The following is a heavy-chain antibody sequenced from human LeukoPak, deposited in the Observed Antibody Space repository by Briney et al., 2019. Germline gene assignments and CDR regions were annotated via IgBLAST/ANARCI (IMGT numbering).Heavy chain of an antibody. CDR1: GFTFGNYN. CDR2: ITLSRTTI. Sequence: GESLKISCAASGFTFGNYNMNWVRQAPGKGLEWVAYITLSRTTIYYADSVKGRFTISRDNSKNTLYLQMDGLRPEDTAVYYCAKNRRIFGRTLQRHYMDVWGKGTTVAVSS. CDR3: AKNRRIFGRTLQRHYMDV. V-gene: IGHV3-48*01. D-gene: IGHD3-3*01. J-gene: IGHJ6*03.